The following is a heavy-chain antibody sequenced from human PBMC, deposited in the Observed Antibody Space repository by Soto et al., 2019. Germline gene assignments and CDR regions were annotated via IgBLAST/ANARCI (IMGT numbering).Heavy chain of an antibody. D-gene: IGHD1-7*01. CDR3: ARGLTGTTRRTNWFDP. CDR1: GFTFSSYW. Sequence: QAGGSLRLSCAASGFTFSSYWMSWFRQAPGKGLEWVANIKQDGSEKYYVDSVKGRFTISRDNAKNSLYLQMNSLRAEDTAVYYCARGLTGTTRRTNWFDPWGQGTLVTVSS. CDR2: IKQDGSEK. J-gene: IGHJ5*02. V-gene: IGHV3-7*03.